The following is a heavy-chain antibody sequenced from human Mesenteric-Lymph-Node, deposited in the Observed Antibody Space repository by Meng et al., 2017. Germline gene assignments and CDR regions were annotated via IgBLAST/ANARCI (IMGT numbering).Heavy chain of an antibody. CDR1: GYTLTELS. Sequence: ASVKVSCKVSGYTLTELSMHWVRQAPGKGLEWMGWINPNSGGTNYAQKFQGRVTMTRDTSISTAYMELSRLRSDDTAVYYCARDRVPNYYDSSGYYDYWGQGTLVTVSS. CDR3: ARDRVPNYYDSSGYYDY. CDR2: INPNSGGT. J-gene: IGHJ4*02. D-gene: IGHD3-22*01. V-gene: IGHV1-2*02.